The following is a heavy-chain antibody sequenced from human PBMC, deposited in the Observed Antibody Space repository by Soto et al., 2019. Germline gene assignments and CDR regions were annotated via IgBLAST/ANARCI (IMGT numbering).Heavy chain of an antibody. CDR1: GFTFSISA. V-gene: IGHV3-23*01. CDR2: IVNSGENT. D-gene: IGHD4-17*01. CDR3: ASTVPLRYGDQSAFDY. J-gene: IGHJ4*02. Sequence: EVQLLESRGGLVQPGGSLRLTCAASGFTFSISAMYWVRLAPGKGLEWVSTIVNSGENTYYAGSVKGRFTISRDNSKSMLYLQMNSLGAEDTAVYFCASTVPLRYGDQSAFDYWGQGTLVAVSS.